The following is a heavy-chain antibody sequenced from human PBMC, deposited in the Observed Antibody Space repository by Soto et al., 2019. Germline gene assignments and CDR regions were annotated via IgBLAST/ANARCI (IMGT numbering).Heavy chain of an antibody. CDR3: ARARQYYDCELDP. V-gene: IGHV4-34*09. D-gene: IGHD3-16*01. Sequence: TSETLSLTCAIYGGSFSGYYWSWIRQPPGKGLEWIGEINHSGRTYYNPSLKSRLSISLDTSENQFSLKLTSVTAADTAIYYCARARQYYDCELDPWGQGTLVTVSS. CDR2: INHSGRT. J-gene: IGHJ5*02. CDR1: GGSFSGYY.